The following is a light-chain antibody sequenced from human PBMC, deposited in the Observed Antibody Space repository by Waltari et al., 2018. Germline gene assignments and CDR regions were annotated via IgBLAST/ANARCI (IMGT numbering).Light chain of an antibody. J-gene: IGLJ1*01. CDR2: DVN. Sequence: QFALAQPASVSGFPGQSITISCTGTSSDIGGYKYVSWYQQHPDKAPTVIIYDVNKRPSGVSLRCSGARSGNTASLTISGLQPEDEADYFCSSYTSSSTNYVFGTATKVTVL. CDR1: SSDIGGYKY. V-gene: IGLV2-14*03. CDR3: SSYTSSSTNYV.